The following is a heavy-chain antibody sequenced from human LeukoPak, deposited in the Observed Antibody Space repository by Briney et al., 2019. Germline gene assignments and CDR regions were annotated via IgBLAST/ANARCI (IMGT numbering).Heavy chain of an antibody. J-gene: IGHJ4*02. Sequence: ASETLSLTCTVSGGSISSSSYYWGWIRQPPGKGLEWIGSIYYSGSTYYNPSLKSRVTISVDTSKNQFSLKLSSVTAADTAVYYCARARVEQQLGTRGVYFDYWRQGTLVTVSS. D-gene: IGHD6-13*01. V-gene: IGHV4-39*07. CDR1: GGSISSSSYY. CDR2: IYYSGST. CDR3: ARARVEQQLGTRGVYFDY.